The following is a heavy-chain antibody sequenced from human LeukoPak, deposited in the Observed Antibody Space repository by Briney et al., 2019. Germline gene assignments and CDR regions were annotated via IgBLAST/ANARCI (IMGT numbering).Heavy chain of an antibody. D-gene: IGHD6-19*01. CDR1: GGSINSFY. CDR3: ARDWGSYSSGWRAFDY. V-gene: IGHV4-4*07. Sequence: SETLSLTCTVSGGSINSFYWTWIRQPAGKGLEWIGRIYTSGGTNYNPSLKSRVTMSVDTSKNQFSLKLSSVTAADTAVYYCARDWGSYSSGWRAFDYWGQGTLVTVSS. CDR2: IYTSGGT. J-gene: IGHJ4*02.